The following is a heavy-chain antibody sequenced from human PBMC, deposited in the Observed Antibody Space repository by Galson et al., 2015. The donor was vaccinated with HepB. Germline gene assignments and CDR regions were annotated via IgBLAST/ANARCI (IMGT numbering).Heavy chain of an antibody. CDR2: IIPIFGTA. V-gene: IGHV1-69*13. CDR1: GGTFSSYA. J-gene: IGHJ4*02. CDR3: ARELQQGRPFDY. Sequence: SVKVSCKASGGTFSSYAISWVRQAPGQGLEWMGGIIPIFGTANYAQKFQGRVTITADESTSTAHMELSSLRSEDTAVYYCARELQQGRPFDYWGQGTLVTVSS. D-gene: IGHD6-13*01.